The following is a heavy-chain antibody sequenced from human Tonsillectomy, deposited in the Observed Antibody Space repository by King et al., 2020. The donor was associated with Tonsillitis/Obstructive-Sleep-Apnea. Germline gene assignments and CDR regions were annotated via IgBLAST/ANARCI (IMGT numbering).Heavy chain of an antibody. CDR2: IYYSGST. CDR1: GGSVSSGSYY. V-gene: IGHV4-61*01. D-gene: IGHD2-2*01. Sequence: VPLQESGPGLVKPSETLSLTCTVSGGSVSSGSYYWSWIRQPPGKGLEWIGYIYYSGSTNYNPSLKSRVTISVDTSKNQFSLKLSSVTAADTAVYYCARGYCSSTSCHNDAFDIWGQGTMVTVSS. J-gene: IGHJ3*02. CDR3: ARGYCSSTSCHNDAFDI.